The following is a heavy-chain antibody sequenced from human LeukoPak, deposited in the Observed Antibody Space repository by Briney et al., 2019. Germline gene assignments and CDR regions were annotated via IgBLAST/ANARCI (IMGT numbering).Heavy chain of an antibody. CDR2: ISYDGSNK. V-gene: IGHV3-30*18. D-gene: IGHD1-26*01. CDR1: GFTFSSYG. J-gene: IGHJ4*02. CDR3: AKDLAGVGATDV. Sequence: GRSLRLSCAASGFTFSSYGMHWVRQAPGKGLEWVAVISYDGSNKYYADSVKGRFTISRDNYKNTLYLQMNSLRAEDTAVYYCAKDLAGVGATDVWGQGTLVTVSS.